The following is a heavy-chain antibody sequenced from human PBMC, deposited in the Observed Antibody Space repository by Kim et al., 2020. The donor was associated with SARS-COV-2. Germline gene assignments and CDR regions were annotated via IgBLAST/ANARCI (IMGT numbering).Heavy chain of an antibody. CDR1: GLNFDYYA. D-gene: IGHD3-22*01. CDR2: IRSKRYDETT. V-gene: IGHV3-49*03. J-gene: IGHJ4*02. CDR3: TSGPYYYDSAAYYHDY. Sequence: GGSLRLSCITSGLNFDYYAMSWFRQAPGKGLEWVAFIRSKRYDETTEYAASVKGRFIISRDDSKRIAYLQMNGLKTEDTAVYYCTSGPYYYDSAAYYHDYWGQGTLVTVSS.